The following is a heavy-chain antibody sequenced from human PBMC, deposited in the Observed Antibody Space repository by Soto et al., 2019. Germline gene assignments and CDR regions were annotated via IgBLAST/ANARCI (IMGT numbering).Heavy chain of an antibody. CDR1: GYSFTSYW. CDR2: LYPGDSDT. Sequence: PGESLKISCKGSGYSFTSYWSGWVRQIPGKGLAWMGILYPGDSDTRYSPSFQGQVTISADKSISTAYLQWSSLKASDTAMYYCARHLGYCSGGSCYSGYYYYGMDVWGQGTTVTVSS. CDR3: ARHLGYCSGGSCYSGYYYYGMDV. D-gene: IGHD2-15*01. V-gene: IGHV5-51*01. J-gene: IGHJ6*02.